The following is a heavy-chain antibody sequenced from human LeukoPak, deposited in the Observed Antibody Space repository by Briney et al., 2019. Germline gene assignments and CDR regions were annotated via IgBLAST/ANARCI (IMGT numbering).Heavy chain of an antibody. D-gene: IGHD3-9*01. CDR1: GYTFTTNG. CDR2: ISTYNGNT. V-gene: IGHV1-18*01. Sequence: GASVKVSCKASGYTFTTNGISWVRQAPGQGLEWMGWISTYNGNTNYAQNLQGRVTVTTDTSTSTAYMELRSLRSDDTAVYYCARDWLYGWDYWGQGTLVTVSS. CDR3: ARDWLYGWDY. J-gene: IGHJ4*02.